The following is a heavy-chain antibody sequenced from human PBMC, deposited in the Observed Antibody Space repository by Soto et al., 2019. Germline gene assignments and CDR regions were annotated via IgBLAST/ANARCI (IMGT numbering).Heavy chain of an antibody. CDR2: IIPVLGII. Sequence: QVQLVQSGAEVKKPGSSVKVSCTASGVTFSSYTISWVRQAPGQGLEWMGRIIPVLGIINYAQRFQGRVTSIAGKATSTAYMELRGLKSEDTAVYYCAAEGHKGYYDSSGQDSPGDYWGQGTLVTVSS. CDR1: GVTFSSYT. V-gene: IGHV1-69*02. CDR3: AAEGHKGYYDSSGQDSPGDY. D-gene: IGHD3-22*01. J-gene: IGHJ4*02.